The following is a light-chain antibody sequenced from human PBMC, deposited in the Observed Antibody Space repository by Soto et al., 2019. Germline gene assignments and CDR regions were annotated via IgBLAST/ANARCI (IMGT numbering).Light chain of an antibody. J-gene: IGKJ1*01. CDR2: EAP. CDR1: QTISSW. Sequence: EIQLTKSADTLSVSVGDRVTMTCRASQTISSWLAWYQQKPGQAPKLLIYEAPTLKSGVPSRFSGSVSGTEFTLTIISLKPDDFATYYCQHDNSYSQAFGQGTKVDIK. V-gene: IGKV1-5*03. CDR3: QHDNSYSQA.